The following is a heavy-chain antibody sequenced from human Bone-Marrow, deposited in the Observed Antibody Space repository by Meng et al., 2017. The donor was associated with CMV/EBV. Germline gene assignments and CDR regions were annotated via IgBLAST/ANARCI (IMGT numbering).Heavy chain of an antibody. CDR2: INPQSGDT. V-gene: IGHV1-2*02. J-gene: IGHJ4*02. D-gene: IGHD6-6*01. Sequence: ASVKVSCKASGYTFTGHSMHWVRQAPGQGLEWMGWINPQSGDTNYAQNFQGRVTLTRDTSISTAYMELSSLRSDDTAVYYCARGWYSSSDYWGQGTLVTVSS. CDR1: GYTFTGHS. CDR3: ARGWYSSSDY.